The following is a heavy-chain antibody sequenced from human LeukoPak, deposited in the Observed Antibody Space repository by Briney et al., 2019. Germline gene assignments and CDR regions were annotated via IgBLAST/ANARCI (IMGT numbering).Heavy chain of an antibody. J-gene: IGHJ4*02. Sequence: GGSLRLSCAASGFDFSTYGLHWVRQAPGKGLEWVAVIWYDGSNKYYADSVKGRFTISRDNSKNTLYLQMNSLRAEDTAVYYCVTWSSQGNGAENSWGQGTLVTVSS. CDR3: VTWSSQGNGAENS. CDR2: IWYDGSNK. CDR1: GFDFSTYG. D-gene: IGHD3-3*01. V-gene: IGHV3-33*01.